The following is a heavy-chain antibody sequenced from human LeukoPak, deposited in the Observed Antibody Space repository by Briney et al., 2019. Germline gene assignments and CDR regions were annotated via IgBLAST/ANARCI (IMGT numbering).Heavy chain of an antibody. CDR2: MYHSGIT. Sequence: PSETLSLTCAVSGYSINSAYHWGWIRQPPGKGLEWIGSMYHSGITYYNPSLKSRVTISVDTSKNQFSLKLNSVTAADTAVYYCARRWFGELLNEDNWFDPWGQGTLVTVSS. J-gene: IGHJ5*02. V-gene: IGHV4-38-2*01. CDR1: GYSINSAYH. D-gene: IGHD3-10*01. CDR3: ARRWFGELLNEDNWFDP.